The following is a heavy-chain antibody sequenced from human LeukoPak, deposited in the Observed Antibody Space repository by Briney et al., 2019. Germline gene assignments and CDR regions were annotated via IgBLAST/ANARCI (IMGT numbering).Heavy chain of an antibody. D-gene: IGHD6-19*01. Sequence: SVKVSCKAAGYTFVSHGISWVRQAPGQGLEWMGRIIPILGIANYAQKFQGRVTITADKSTSTAYMELSSLRSEDTAVYYCARVPPKSSGWYTYLQHWGQGTLVTVSS. V-gene: IGHV1-69*04. CDR3: ARVPPKSSGWYTYLQH. CDR1: GYTFVSHG. CDR2: IIPILGIA. J-gene: IGHJ1*01.